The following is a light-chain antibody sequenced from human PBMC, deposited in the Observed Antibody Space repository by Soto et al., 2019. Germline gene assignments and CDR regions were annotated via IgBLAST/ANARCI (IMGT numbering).Light chain of an antibody. CDR1: QSLLHSNGYNY. CDR3: MHELQTQWT. CDR2: LGS. J-gene: IGKJ1*01. Sequence: DIVMTQSPLSLPVTPGEPASISCRSSQSLLHSNGYNYLDWYLQRPGQSPQLMIYLGSNRASGVPDRFSGTASGKELTRKISRVEAEDVGVYYCMHELQTQWTFGQGTKVEIK. V-gene: IGKV2-28*01.